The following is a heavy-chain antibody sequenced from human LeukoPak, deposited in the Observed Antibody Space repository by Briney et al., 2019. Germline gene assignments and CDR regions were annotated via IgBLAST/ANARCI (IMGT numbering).Heavy chain of an antibody. CDR3: ARGGAGSYYYYYMDV. Sequence: GASVKVSCKASGGTFSSYAISWVRQALGQGLEWMGGIIPIFGTANYAQKFQGGVTITADESTSTAYMELSSLRSEDTAVYYCARGGAGSYYYYYMDVWGKGTTVTVSS. CDR1: GGTFSSYA. CDR2: IIPIFGTA. J-gene: IGHJ6*03. V-gene: IGHV1-69*13. D-gene: IGHD1-26*01.